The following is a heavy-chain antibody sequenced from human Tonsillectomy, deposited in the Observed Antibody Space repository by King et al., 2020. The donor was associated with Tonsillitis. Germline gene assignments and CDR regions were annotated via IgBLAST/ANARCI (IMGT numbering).Heavy chain of an antibody. D-gene: IGHD6-13*01. CDR3: ARARPGSSWSSIYDYYYCMDV. CDR1: GFTFSSYA. CDR2: ISYDGSNK. J-gene: IGHJ6*02. V-gene: IGHV3-30-3*01. Sequence: VQLVESGGGVVQPGRSLRLSCAASGFTFSSYAMHWVRQAPGKGLEGVAVISYDGSNKYYADSVKGRFTISRDNSKNTLYLQMNSLRAEDTAVYYCARARPGSSWSSIYDYYYCMDVWGQGTTVTVSS.